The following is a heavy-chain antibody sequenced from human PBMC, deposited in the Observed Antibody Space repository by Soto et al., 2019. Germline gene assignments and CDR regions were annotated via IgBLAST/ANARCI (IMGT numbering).Heavy chain of an antibody. CDR2: IYSSGST. CDR3: ARFVRSCSGTTCYTRADV. V-gene: IGHV4-61*01. J-gene: IGHJ6*02. CDR1: GGSVSSDTHY. Sequence: SLTCTVSGGSVSSDTHYWSWIRQPPGKRLEWIAFIYSSGSTNYNPSLKSRVTMSVDTSKNQFSLKLRSVIVADTAVYHCARFVRSCSGTTCYTRADVWGQGTTVTVSS. D-gene: IGHD2-2*02.